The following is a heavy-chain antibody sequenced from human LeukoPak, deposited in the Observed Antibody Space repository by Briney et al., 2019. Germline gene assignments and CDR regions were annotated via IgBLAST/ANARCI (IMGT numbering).Heavy chain of an antibody. D-gene: IGHD1-26*01. V-gene: IGHV3-23*01. J-gene: IGHJ4*02. CDR1: GFTFGTYA. CDR3: AKESPYAVGGTGRFYYFDY. Sequence: GGSLSLSWPPLGFTFGTYAISWVRRAPGKGLKGVSAFSKSGRTYYTDSVKGRFTISRDNSKNTVHLQMNSLRAEDTAVYYCAKESPYAVGGTGRFYYFDYWGQGALVTVSS. CDR2: FSKSGRT.